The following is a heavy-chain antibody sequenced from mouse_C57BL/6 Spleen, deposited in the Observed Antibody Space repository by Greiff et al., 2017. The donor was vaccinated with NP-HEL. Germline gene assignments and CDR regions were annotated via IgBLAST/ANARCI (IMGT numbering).Heavy chain of an antibody. J-gene: IGHJ1*03. CDR1: GYTFTSYG. CDR3: ASLYYYGSSYRWYFDV. D-gene: IGHD1-1*01. Sequence: QVQLQQSGAELARPGASVKLSCKASGYTFTSYGISWVKQRTGQGLEWIGEIYPRSGNTYYNEKFKGKATLTADKSSSTAYMELRSLTSEDSAVYFCASLYYYGSSYRWYFDVWGTGTTVTVSS. CDR2: IYPRSGNT. V-gene: IGHV1-81*01.